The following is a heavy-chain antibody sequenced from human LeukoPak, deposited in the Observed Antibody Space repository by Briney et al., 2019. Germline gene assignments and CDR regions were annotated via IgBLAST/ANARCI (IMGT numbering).Heavy chain of an antibody. CDR3: ARPPLDSSGHSFDI. V-gene: IGHV3-21*01. J-gene: IGHJ3*02. CDR1: GFTVSSNY. CDR2: ISSSSYYI. D-gene: IGHD3-22*01. Sequence: GGSLRLSCAASGFTVSSNYMSWVRQAPGKGLEWVSSISSSSYYIYYAGSVKGRFTNSRDNAKNSLYLQMNSLRAEDTAVYYCARPPLDSSGHSFDIWGQGTMVTVSS.